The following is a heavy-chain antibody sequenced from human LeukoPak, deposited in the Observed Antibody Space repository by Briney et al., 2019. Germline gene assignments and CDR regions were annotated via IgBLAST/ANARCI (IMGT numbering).Heavy chain of an antibody. D-gene: IGHD3-22*01. CDR3: AKATYYYDSHGYNGVFDY. CDR1: GCSINSYA. J-gene: IGHJ4*02. V-gene: IGHV3-23*01. Sequence: GGSLRLSCAASGCSINSYAMSWVRQAPGKGLEWVSAVSGTAEDTYYAESVNGRFTISRDNSKNTVDLQMNSLRAEDAGVYYGAKATYYYDSHGYNGVFDYWGQGALVTLSA. CDR2: VSGTAEDT.